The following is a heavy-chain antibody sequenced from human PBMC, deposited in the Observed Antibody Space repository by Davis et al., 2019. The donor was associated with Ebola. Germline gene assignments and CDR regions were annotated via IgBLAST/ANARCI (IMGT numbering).Heavy chain of an antibody. CDR2: ISATGSII. V-gene: IGHV3-11*01. CDR3: ANTAAAPRP. Sequence: GESLKISCAASGFTFDDFYLSWIRQAPGKGLEWLSFISATGSIISYAGSVKGRFTISRDNSKNTLYLQMNSLRAEDTAVYYCANTAAAPRPWGQGTLVTVSS. D-gene: IGHD6-13*01. CDR1: GFTFDDFY. J-gene: IGHJ5*02.